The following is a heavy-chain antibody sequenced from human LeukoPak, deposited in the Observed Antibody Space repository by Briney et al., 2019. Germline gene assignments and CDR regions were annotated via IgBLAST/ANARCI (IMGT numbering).Heavy chain of an antibody. CDR3: ARSPVTTVDWFDP. CDR1: GGSISSSNW. Sequence: SETLSLTCAVSGGSISSSNWWSWVRQPPGKGLEWIGEIYHGGSTDYNPSLKSRVTISVDKSKNQFSLKLSSVTAADTAVYYCARSPVTTVDWFDPWGQGTLVTVSS. J-gene: IGHJ5*02. V-gene: IGHV4-4*02. CDR2: IYHGGST. D-gene: IGHD4-17*01.